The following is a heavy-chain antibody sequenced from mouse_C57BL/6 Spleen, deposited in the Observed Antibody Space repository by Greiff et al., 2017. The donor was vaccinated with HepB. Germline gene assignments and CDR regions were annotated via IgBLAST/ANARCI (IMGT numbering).Heavy chain of an antibody. Sequence: VQLQQSGAELVMPGASVKLSCKASGYTFTSYWMHWVKQRPGQGLEWIGEIDPSDSYTNYNQKFKGKSTLTVDKSSSTAYMQLSSLTSEDSAVYYCARCPGTYYAMDYWGQGTSVTVSS. CDR2: IDPSDSYT. CDR1: GYTFTSYW. J-gene: IGHJ4*01. CDR3: ARCPGTYYAMDY. V-gene: IGHV1-69*01.